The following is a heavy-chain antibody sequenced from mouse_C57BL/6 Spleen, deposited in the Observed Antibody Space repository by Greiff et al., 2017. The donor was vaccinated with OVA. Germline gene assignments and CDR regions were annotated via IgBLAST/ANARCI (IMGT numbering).Heavy chain of an antibody. CDR1: GYAFTNYL. V-gene: IGHV1-54*01. Sequence: VQLQQSGAELVRPGTSVKVSCKASGYAFTNYLIEWVQQRPGKGLEWIGVISPGSGGPNYNEQFKGTATLSADKSSSTAYMQLSSLTSEDSAVYFCAGADYGSSFGCWGKGTTLTVSS. J-gene: IGHJ2*01. CDR2: ISPGSGGP. D-gene: IGHD1-1*01. CDR3: AGADYGSSFGC.